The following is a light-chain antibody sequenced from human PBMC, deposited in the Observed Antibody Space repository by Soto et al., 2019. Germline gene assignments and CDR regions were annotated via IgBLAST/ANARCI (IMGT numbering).Light chain of an antibody. J-gene: IGLJ1*01. CDR2: EVS. CDR3: ISYTSSSTSYV. V-gene: IGLV2-14*01. Sequence: QSVLTQPASVSGSPGQSITISCTGTSXDVGGYNYVAWYQQHPGKVPRLMIYEVSNRPSGVSNRFSGSKSGSTASLTISGLQAEDEADYYCISYTSSSTSYVFGTGTKVTVL. CDR1: SXDVGGYNY.